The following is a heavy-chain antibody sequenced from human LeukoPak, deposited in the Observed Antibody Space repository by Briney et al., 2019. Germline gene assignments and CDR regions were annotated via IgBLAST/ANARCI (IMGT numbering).Heavy chain of an antibody. Sequence: ASVKVSCKASGYTFTSYAMHWVRQAPGQRLEWMGWINAGNGSTKYSQKFQGRVTITRDTSASTAYMELSSLRSEDTAVYYCAKDSSGWPSNWFDPWGQGTLVTVSS. CDR2: INAGNGST. J-gene: IGHJ5*02. D-gene: IGHD6-19*01. CDR3: AKDSSGWPSNWFDP. V-gene: IGHV1-3*01. CDR1: GYTFTSYA.